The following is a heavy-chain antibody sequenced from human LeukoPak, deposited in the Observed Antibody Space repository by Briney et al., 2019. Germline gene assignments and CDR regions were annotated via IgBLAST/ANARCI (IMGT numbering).Heavy chain of an antibody. Sequence: GGSLRLSCAASGFTFSSYWMSWVRQAPGKGLEWVANIKQDGSEKYYVDSVKGRFTISRDNAKNSLYLQMNSLRAEDTAVYYCARFSRYYYDSSGYNNYWGQGTLVPVSS. CDR2: IKQDGSEK. J-gene: IGHJ4*02. D-gene: IGHD3-22*01. V-gene: IGHV3-7*01. CDR3: ARFSRYYYDSSGYNNY. CDR1: GFTFSSYW.